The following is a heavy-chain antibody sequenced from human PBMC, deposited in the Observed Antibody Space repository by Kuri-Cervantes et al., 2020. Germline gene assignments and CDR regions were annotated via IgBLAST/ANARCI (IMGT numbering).Heavy chain of an antibody. CDR2: IYYSGST. CDR3: ATRGYSGYVDGFDN. Sequence: SETLSLTCTVSGGSISSYYWSWIRQPPGKGLEWIGYIYYSGSTNYNPSLKSRVTISVDTSKNQFSLKLSSVTAADTAVYYCATRGYSGYVDGFDNWGQGTLVTVSS. V-gene: IGHV4-59*12. D-gene: IGHD5-12*01. CDR1: GGSISSYY. J-gene: IGHJ4*02.